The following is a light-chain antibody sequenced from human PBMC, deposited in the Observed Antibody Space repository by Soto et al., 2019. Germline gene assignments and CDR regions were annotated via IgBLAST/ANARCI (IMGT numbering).Light chain of an antibody. J-gene: IGLJ2*01. V-gene: IGLV2-8*01. CDR1: STDVGGYNY. Sequence: QSALTQSPSASGSPGQSVTISCTGTSTDVGGYNYVSWYQQHPGKAPKLMVFEVSKRPSGVPDRFSGSKFGNTASLTVSGLQAEDEADYYCASYGGNNNVLFGGGTKLTVL. CDR2: EVS. CDR3: ASYGGNNNVL.